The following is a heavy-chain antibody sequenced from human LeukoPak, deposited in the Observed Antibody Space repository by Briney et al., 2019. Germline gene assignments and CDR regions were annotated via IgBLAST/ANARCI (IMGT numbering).Heavy chain of an antibody. D-gene: IGHD6-19*01. CDR2: INPNSGGT. J-gene: IGHJ6*02. CDR3: ARDTGQWLVYYYYYYGMDV. Sequence: GASVKVSCKASGYTFTGYYMHWVRQAPGQGLEWMGWINPNSGGTNYAQKFQGRVTMTTDTSTSTAYMELRSLRSDDTAVYYCARDTGQWLVYYYYYYGMDVWGQGTTVTVSS. CDR1: GYTFTGYY. V-gene: IGHV1-2*02.